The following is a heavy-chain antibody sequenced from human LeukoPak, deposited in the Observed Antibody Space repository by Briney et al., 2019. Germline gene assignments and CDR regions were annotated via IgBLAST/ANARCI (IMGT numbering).Heavy chain of an antibody. CDR1: GFTFSSYG. Sequence: GGSLRLSCAASGFTFSSYGMHWVRQAPGKGLEWVAVISYDGSNKYYADSVKGRFTISRDNSKNTLYLQMNSLRAEDTAVYYCAKDRDSSGWLTPTFDYWGQGTLVTVSS. CDR3: AKDRDSSGWLTPTFDY. CDR2: ISYDGSNK. D-gene: IGHD6-19*01. J-gene: IGHJ4*02. V-gene: IGHV3-30*18.